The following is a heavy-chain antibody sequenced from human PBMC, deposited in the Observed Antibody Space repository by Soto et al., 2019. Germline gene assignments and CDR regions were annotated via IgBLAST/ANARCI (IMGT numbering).Heavy chain of an antibody. D-gene: IGHD1-1*01. CDR3: ARELSNAHDYLDA. CDR2: IYYTGRT. Sequence: QLQLEESGPGLVKPSQTLSLTCTVSGGSVSSDDYYWSWIRQPPGEGLEWIGYIYYTGRTHYNPSLNSRLTISIDTSKNQFSLNLISVNAADPAVYYCARELSNAHDYLDAWGQGILVTVSS. J-gene: IGHJ5*02. V-gene: IGHV4-30-4*01. CDR1: GGSVSSDDYY.